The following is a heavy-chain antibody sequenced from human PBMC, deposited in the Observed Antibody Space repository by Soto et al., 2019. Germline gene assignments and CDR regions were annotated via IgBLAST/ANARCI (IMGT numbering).Heavy chain of an antibody. J-gene: IGHJ5*02. V-gene: IGHV1-24*01. Sequence: ASVKVSCKVSGYTLTELSMHWVRQAPGKGLEWMGGFDPEDGETIYAQKFQGRVTMTEDTSTDTAYMELSSLRSEDSAVYYCATSNYAILTGYWRYNCFDPWGQGTLVTVSS. D-gene: IGHD3-9*01. CDR2: FDPEDGET. CDR1: GYTLTELS. CDR3: ATSNYAILTGYWRYNCFDP.